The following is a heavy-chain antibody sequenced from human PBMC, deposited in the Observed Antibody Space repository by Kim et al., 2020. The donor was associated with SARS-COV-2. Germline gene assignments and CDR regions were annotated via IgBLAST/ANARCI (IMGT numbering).Heavy chain of an antibody. CDR3: ARGALAAAGTDY. Sequence: ASVKVSCKASGYTFTSYDINWVRQATGQGLEWMGWMNPNSGNTGYAQKFQGRVTMTRNTSISTAYMELSSLRSEDTAVYYCARGALAAAGTDYWGQGTLVTVSS. D-gene: IGHD6-13*01. CDR2: MNPNSGNT. CDR1: GYTFTSYD. J-gene: IGHJ4*02. V-gene: IGHV1-8*01.